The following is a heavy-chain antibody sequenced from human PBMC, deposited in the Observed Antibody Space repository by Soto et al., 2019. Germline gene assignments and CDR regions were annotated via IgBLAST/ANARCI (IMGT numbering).Heavy chain of an antibody. D-gene: IGHD3-22*01. J-gene: IGHJ4*02. CDR1: GYTFTKSA. Sequence: GASGKVSSKASGYTFTKSAMHWGRQAPGQRLEWMGWINAGNGNTKYSQKFQGRVTITRDTSASTAYMELSSLRSEDTAVYYCVAYYHDSSGPLDYWGQGSRVTGSA. CDR3: VAYYHDSSGPLDY. V-gene: IGHV1-3*01. CDR2: INAGNGNT.